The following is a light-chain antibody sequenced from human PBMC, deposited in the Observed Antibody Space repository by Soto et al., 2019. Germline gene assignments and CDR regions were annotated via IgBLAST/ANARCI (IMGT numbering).Light chain of an antibody. CDR1: ISAVGSYNP. V-gene: IGLV2-23*02. J-gene: IGLJ1*01. CDR2: EVS. Sequence: QSALTQAASVSGSPGQSITISCNGTISAVGSYNPVSWYQQHPGKAPHLMIYEVSKRPSGLSNRFSGSKSGNTASLTISGLQAEDEADYYCCSEAGSRTPLIFGTGTKVTVL. CDR3: CSEAGSRTPLI.